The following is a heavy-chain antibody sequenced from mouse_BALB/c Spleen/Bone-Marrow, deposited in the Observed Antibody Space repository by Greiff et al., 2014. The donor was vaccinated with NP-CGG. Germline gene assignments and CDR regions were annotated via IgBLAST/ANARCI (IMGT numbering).Heavy chain of an antibody. Sequence: VQLQQSGPGLVQPSQSLSITCTVSGFSLTSYGVHWVRQSPGKGLEWLGVIWSGGSTDYNAAFISRLSISKDNSKSQVFFKMNILQADDTAIYYCARNKNDYDGTLAYWGQGTLVTVSA. V-gene: IGHV2-4-1*01. CDR2: IWSGGST. CDR3: ARNKNDYDGTLAY. J-gene: IGHJ3*01. CDR1: GFSLTSYG. D-gene: IGHD2-4*01.